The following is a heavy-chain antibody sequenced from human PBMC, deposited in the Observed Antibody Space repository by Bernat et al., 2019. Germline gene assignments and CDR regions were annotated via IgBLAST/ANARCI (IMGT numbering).Heavy chain of an antibody. CDR3: AKDGGAYYASGSSHLGY. CDR1: GFTFSTYG. V-gene: IGHV3-30*18. J-gene: IGHJ4*02. Sequence: QVQLVESGGGVVQPGRSLRLSCAASGFTFSTYGMHWVRQAPGEGLEWVAVISYDGSNKYYADSVKGRFTISRDNSKNTLYMQMNSLRAEDTAVYYCAKDGGAYYASGSSHLGYWGQGTQVTVSS. CDR2: ISYDGSNK. D-gene: IGHD3-10*01.